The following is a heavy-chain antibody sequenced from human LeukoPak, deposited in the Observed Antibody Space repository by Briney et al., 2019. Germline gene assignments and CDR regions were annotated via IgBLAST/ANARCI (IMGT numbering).Heavy chain of an antibody. CDR2: IYYSGST. CDR3: ARDVVAAAGTWDY. Sequence: SETLSLTCNVSGGSISSSSYYWGWIRQPPGKGLEWIGTIYYSGSTYYNPSLKSRVTISVDTSKNQLSLKLSSVTAADTAVYYCARDVVAAAGTWDYWGQGTLVTVSS. D-gene: IGHD6-13*01. J-gene: IGHJ4*02. V-gene: IGHV4-39*07. CDR1: GGSISSSSYY.